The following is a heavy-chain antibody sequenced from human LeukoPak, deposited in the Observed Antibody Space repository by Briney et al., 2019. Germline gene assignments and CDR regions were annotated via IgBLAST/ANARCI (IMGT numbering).Heavy chain of an antibody. CDR2: IHSSGKI. J-gene: IGHJ3*02. Sequence: SETLSLTCTVSGGPLSSHYWNWIRQSPGKGLEWIGDIHSSGKIRYSPSLESRVTMSLDTSKNQFSLKLISVTAADTALYYCARDPDYDVLAAFDIWGQGTLVTVSS. V-gene: IGHV4-59*11. CDR3: ARDPDYDVLAAFDI. D-gene: IGHD3-9*01. CDR1: GGPLSSHY.